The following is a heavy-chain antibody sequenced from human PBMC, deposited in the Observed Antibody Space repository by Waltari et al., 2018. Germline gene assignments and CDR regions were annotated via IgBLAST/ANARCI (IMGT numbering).Heavy chain of an antibody. CDR2: ISSSSSYI. CDR1: GFSFSSNS. J-gene: IGHJ4*02. V-gene: IGHV3-21*01. D-gene: IGHD5-18*01. CDR3: AREEGYTYGEGFDY. Sequence: EVQLVESGGGLVKPGGSLRLSCAASGFSFSSNSMNWVRQAPGKGLEWVLSISSSSSYIYHADSVKGRFTSSRDNAKNSLYLQMNSLRGEDTAVYYCAREEGYTYGEGFDYWGQGTLVTVSS.